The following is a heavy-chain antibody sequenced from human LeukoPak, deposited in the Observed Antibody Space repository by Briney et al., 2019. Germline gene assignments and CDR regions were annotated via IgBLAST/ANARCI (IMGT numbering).Heavy chain of an antibody. CDR2: INPNSGGT. CDR1: GYTFTGYY. CDR3: ARGNKSIAAARTSYHPLDY. J-gene: IGHJ4*02. V-gene: IGHV1-2*04. D-gene: IGHD6-13*01. Sequence: ASVKVSCKASGYTFTGYYMHWVRQAPGQGLEWMGRINPNSGGTNYAQKFQGWVTMTRDTSISTAYMELSRLRSDDTAVYYCARGNKSIAAARTSYHPLDYWGQGTLVTVSS.